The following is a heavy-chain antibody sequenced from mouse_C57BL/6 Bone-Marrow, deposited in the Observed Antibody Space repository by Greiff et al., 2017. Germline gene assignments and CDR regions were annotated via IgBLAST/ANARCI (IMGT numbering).Heavy chain of an antibody. CDR2: IYPRSGNT. CDR3: AREGLGGFAY. Sequence: QVQLQQSGAELARPGALVKLSCKASGYTFTCYGISWVKQRTGQGLEWIGEIYPRSGNTYYNEKFKGKGTLTADKSSSTADMERRSLTSEDSAVYFCAREGLGGFAYWGQGTLVTVSA. CDR1: GYTFTCYG. D-gene: IGHD3-1*01. V-gene: IGHV1-81*01. J-gene: IGHJ3*01.